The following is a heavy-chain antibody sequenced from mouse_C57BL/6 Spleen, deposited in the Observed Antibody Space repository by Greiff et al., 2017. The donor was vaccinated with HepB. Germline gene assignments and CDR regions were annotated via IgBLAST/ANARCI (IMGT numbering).Heavy chain of an antibody. CDR3: ASGDYDYDYWYFDV. Sequence: QVQLQQSGTELVKPGASVKLSCKASGYTFTSYWMHWVKQRPGQGLEWIGNINPSNGGTNYNEKFKSKATLTVDKSSSTAYMQLSSLTSEDSAVYYCASGDYDYDYWYFDVWGTGTTVTVSS. V-gene: IGHV1-53*01. CDR1: GYTFTSYW. D-gene: IGHD2-4*01. CDR2: INPSNGGT. J-gene: IGHJ1*03.